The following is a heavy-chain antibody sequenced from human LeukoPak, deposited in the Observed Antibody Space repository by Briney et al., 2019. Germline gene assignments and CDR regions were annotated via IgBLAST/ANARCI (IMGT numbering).Heavy chain of an antibody. CDR1: GYTFTSYD. Sequence: ASVKVSCKASGYTFTSYDINRVRQATGQGLERMGWMNPNSGNTGYAQKFQGRVTMIRKTSISTVDMELSSLRSEDTAVYYCARGRVERLTYYDILPGYGQKSFDYWGQGALVTVSS. CDR2: MNPNSGNT. J-gene: IGHJ4*02. CDR3: ARGRVERLTYYDILPGYGQKSFDY. V-gene: IGHV1-8*01. D-gene: IGHD3-9*01.